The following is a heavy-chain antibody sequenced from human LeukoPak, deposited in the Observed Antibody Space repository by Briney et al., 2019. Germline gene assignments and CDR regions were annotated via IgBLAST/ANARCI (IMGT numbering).Heavy chain of an antibody. CDR1: GYSISSGYY. Sequence: SETLSLTCTVSGYSISSGYYWGWIRQPPGKGLEWIGSIYHSGSTYYNPSLKSRVTISVDTSKNQFSLKLSSVTAADTAVYYCARRGSGWYGYYFDYWGQGTLVTVSS. J-gene: IGHJ4*02. V-gene: IGHV4-38-2*02. CDR3: ARRGSGWYGYYFDY. D-gene: IGHD6-19*01. CDR2: IYHSGST.